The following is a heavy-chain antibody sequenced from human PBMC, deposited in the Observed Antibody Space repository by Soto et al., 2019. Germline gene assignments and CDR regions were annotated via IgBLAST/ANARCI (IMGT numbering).Heavy chain of an antibody. Sequence: QVQLQESGPGLVKPSQTLSLTCTVSGGSISSGDYYWSWIRQPPGKGLEWIGYIYHSGSTYYNPPLKSRDTISVNTSKNQFSLKLSSVTAADTAVYYCARERPDGARLDPWGQGTLVTVSS. J-gene: IGHJ5*02. V-gene: IGHV4-30-4*01. CDR1: GGSISSGDYY. CDR3: ARERPDGARLDP. CDR2: IYHSGST. D-gene: IGHD6-6*01.